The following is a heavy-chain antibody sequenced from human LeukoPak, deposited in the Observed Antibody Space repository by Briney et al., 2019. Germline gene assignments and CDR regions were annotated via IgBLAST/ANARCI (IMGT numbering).Heavy chain of an antibody. CDR3: ASLGTASEQLVFYYYYLDV. D-gene: IGHD6-6*01. V-gene: IGHV5-51*01. CDR2: IYPGDSDT. CDR1: GYSFTSYL. J-gene: IGHJ6*03. Sequence: GEALKISCKGSGYSFTSYLIGWGRQGPGKGLEGRGMIYPGDSDTRYSPSFQGQGNISADKSISTAYLQWSSLKASDTDMYYCASLGTASEQLVFYYYYLDVWGKGTTVTVSS.